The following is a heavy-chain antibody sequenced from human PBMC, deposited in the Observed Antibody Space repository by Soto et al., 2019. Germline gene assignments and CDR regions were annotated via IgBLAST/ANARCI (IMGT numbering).Heavy chain of an antibody. D-gene: IGHD4-17*01. J-gene: IGHJ5*02. V-gene: IGHV1-3*01. CDR2: IHGGSGDT. CDR3: ARVNGFEPYNWFDP. Sequence: ASVKVSCKTSGYTFSKYAVHWVRQAPGQGLEWMAWIHGGSGDTKYSQKFQGRISVSRDTYATTAYMELSSLRSDDTAVYYCARVNGFEPYNWFDPWGQGTLVTVSS. CDR1: GYTFSKYA.